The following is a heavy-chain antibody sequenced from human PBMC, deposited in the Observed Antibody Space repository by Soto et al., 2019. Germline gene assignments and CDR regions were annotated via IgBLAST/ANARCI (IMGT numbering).Heavy chain of an antibody. CDR1: GGSISSSDYW. D-gene: IGHD6-13*01. Sequence: QLQLQESGPGLVKPAETLSLTCTVSGGSISSSDYWWGWIRQPPGKGLEWIGSIYYTGSTYYNPSLKSRVIISVDTSKNQFSLRLSSVTAADTAGYYCARQIGRGSWSLDHWGQGTLVTVSS. CDR2: IYYTGST. V-gene: IGHV4-39*01. J-gene: IGHJ4*02. CDR3: ARQIGRGSWSLDH.